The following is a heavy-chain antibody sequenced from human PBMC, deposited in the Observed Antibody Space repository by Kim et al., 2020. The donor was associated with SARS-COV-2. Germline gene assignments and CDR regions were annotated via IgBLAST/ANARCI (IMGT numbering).Heavy chain of an antibody. V-gene: IGHV3-23*01. CDR2: ISVSGGRT. D-gene: IGHD6-13*01. J-gene: IGHJ6*02. Sequence: GGSLRLSCAASGFTFSSYAMSWVRQAPGKGLEWVSAISVSGGRTYYADSVKGRFTISADNSKNTLYLQINSLRVDDTAVYYCAKDSISWYGMDVWGQGTTVTVSS. CDR3: AKDSISWYGMDV. CDR1: GFTFSSYA.